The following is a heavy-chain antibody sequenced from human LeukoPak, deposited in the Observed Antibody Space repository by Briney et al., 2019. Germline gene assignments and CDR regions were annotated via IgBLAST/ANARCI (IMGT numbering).Heavy chain of an antibody. CDR3: ARGSHFTMVRGVYFDY. CDR2: MNPNSGNT. J-gene: IGHJ4*02. Sequence: ASVKVSCKASGYTFTSYDINWVRQATGQGLESRGWMNPNSGNTGYAQKFQGRVTMTRDTSISTAYMELSRLRSEDTAVYYCARGSHFTMVRGVYFDYWGQGTLVTVSS. V-gene: IGHV1-8*01. CDR1: GYTFTSYD. D-gene: IGHD3-10*01.